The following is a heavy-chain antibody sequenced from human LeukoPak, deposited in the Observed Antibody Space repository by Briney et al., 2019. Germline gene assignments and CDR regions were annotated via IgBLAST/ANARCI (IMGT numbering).Heavy chain of an antibody. D-gene: IGHD6-13*01. CDR1: GFTFSSYA. Sequence: GGSLRLSCAASGFTFSSYAMSWVRQAPGKGLEWVSAISGSGGSTYYADSVKGRFTISRDNSKNTLYLQMNSLRAEDTAVYYCAKTDSSSWYVSNWFDPWGQGTLVTISS. CDR2: ISGSGGST. CDR3: AKTDSSSWYVSNWFDP. J-gene: IGHJ5*02. V-gene: IGHV3-23*01.